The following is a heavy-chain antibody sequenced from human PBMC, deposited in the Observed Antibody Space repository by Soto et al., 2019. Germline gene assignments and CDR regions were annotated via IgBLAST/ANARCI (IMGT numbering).Heavy chain of an antibody. CDR1: GYTFITYG. D-gene: IGHD3-3*01. CDR2: ISGHNDET. CDR3: ARDFRSGYDTFDY. V-gene: IGHV1-18*01. Sequence: ASVTVSCKASGYTFITYGISWVRQAPGQGLEWMGWISGHNDETNYAQKLQDRVTMTTDTSTSTAYMELRSLRSDDTAVYYCARDFRSGYDTFDYWGQGTPVTVSS. J-gene: IGHJ4*02.